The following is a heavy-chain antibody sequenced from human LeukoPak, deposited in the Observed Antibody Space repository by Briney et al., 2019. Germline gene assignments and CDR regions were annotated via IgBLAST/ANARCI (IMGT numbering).Heavy chain of an antibody. CDR1: GFTFNNYV. J-gene: IGHJ4*02. D-gene: IGHD3-10*01. Sequence: GGSLRPSCAVSGFTFNNYVMSWVRQAPGKGLEWVSAISGSGATTHYTDSVRGRFTISRDNSKNTLYLQMNSLRVEDTAVYYCAKPFTYGSGSSFQTFDSWGQGILVTVSS. V-gene: IGHV3-23*01. CDR3: AKPFTYGSGSSFQTFDS. CDR2: ISGSGATT.